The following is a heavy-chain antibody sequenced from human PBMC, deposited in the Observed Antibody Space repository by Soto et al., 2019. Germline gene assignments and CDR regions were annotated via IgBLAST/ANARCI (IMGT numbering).Heavy chain of an antibody. J-gene: IGHJ4*02. CDR1: GFSFSLRY. V-gene: IGHV3-11*01. D-gene: IGHD2-8*01. Sequence: VEMVECGGCFVKPGGSLRLSFAASGFSFSLRYMSWIRQSPGRGLEWVSYISPGGDNIPYADFVKGRFTISRDNPKDSLYLQMNSLREEDTAVYYCVTETQWHFDDWRQGTLVTVSS. CDR2: ISPGGDNI. CDR3: VTETQWHFDD.